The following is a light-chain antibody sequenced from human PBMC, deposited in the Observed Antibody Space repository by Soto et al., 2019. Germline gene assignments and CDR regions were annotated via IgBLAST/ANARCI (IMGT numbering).Light chain of an antibody. CDR2: DVT. CDR1: SSDVGGYIY. CDR3: SSYTTSSSYV. Sequence: ALTQPASVSGSPGQSITISCTGTSSDVGGYIYVSWYQQHPGKAPKLMIYDVTSRPSGVSYRFSGSKSGNTASLTISGLQAEDEADYYCSSYTTSSSYVFGTGTKVTV. V-gene: IGLV2-14*01. J-gene: IGLJ1*01.